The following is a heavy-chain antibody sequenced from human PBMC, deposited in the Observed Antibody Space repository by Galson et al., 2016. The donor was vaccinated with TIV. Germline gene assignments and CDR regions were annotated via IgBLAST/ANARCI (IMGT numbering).Heavy chain of an antibody. J-gene: IGHJ3*02. Sequence: SLRLSCAASGFTFSSNSMSWVRQAPGKGLEWVSPISGSGGITYTAESVKGRFAISRDNSRGTLYLQLNSLRAEDTAVYYCAKRRNYGSDALESWGQGTMVTVSS. CDR2: ISGSGGIT. V-gene: IGHV3-23*01. CDR3: AKRRNYGSDALES. CDR1: GFTFSSNS. D-gene: IGHD4-17*01.